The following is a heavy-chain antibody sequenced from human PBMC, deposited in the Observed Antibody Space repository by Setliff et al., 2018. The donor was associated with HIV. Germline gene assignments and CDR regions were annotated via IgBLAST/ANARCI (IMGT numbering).Heavy chain of an antibody. Sequence: KSSETLSLTCAVYGESFSGYYWSWIRQPAGKGLEWLGEINHSGRAKYNPSLKSRASISADTSKNQFSLRLTSVTAADTAVYYCARGAPYCNHGICHLSDYWGHGNLVTVSS. D-gene: IGHD2-8*01. CDR3: ARGAPYCNHGICHLSDY. CDR1: GESFSGYY. CDR2: INHSGRA. J-gene: IGHJ4*01. V-gene: IGHV4-34*01.